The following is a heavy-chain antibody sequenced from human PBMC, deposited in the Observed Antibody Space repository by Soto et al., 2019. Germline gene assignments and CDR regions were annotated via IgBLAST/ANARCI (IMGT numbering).Heavy chain of an antibody. J-gene: IGHJ3*01. Sequence: GGSLRLSCAAAGFTFSSYAMSWVRQAPGKGLEWVSIMSGRGGTTFYADSVNGRFTISRADSNNTVYLQMNRLRDEATALSYWARGTGGSSAWRPRDSWGRGTMVAVSS. CDR3: ARGTGGSSAWRPRDS. D-gene: IGHD6-19*01. CDR1: GFTFSSYA. V-gene: IGHV3-23*01. CDR2: MSGRGGTT.